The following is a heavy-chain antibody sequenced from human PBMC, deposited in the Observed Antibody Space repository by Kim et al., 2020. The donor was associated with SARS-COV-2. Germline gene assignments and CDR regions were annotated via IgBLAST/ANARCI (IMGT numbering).Heavy chain of an antibody. V-gene: IGHV1-46*01. Sequence: TRYAQRFQGRVTMTRDTSTSTDYMELTSLRSEDTAVYYCARDSSGWSSDYWGQGTLVTVSS. D-gene: IGHD6-19*01. CDR3: ARDSSGWSSDY. J-gene: IGHJ4*02. CDR2: T.